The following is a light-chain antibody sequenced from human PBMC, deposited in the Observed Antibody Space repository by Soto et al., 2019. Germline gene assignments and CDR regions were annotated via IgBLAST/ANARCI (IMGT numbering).Light chain of an antibody. J-gene: IGKJ1*01. Sequence: DIQMTQSPSSLSASVGDRVTITCRASQSISSYLNWYQQKPGKAPKLLIYAASSLQSGVPSRFSGSGSGTDFTLTISSLQPEDFATYYCQQSYNTPRTFGQGTKVEIE. V-gene: IGKV1-39*01. CDR1: QSISSY. CDR2: AAS. CDR3: QQSYNTPRT.